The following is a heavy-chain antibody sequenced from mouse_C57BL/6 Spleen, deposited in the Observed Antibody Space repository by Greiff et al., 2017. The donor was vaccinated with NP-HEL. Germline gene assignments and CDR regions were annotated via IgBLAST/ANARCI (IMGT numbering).Heavy chain of an antibody. Sequence: VQLQQSGAELVRPGASVKLSCTASGFNIKDDYMHWVKQRPEQGLEWIGWIDPENGDTEYASKFQGKATITADTSSNTAYLQLSSLTSEDTAVYYCTRPLFDYWGQGTTLTVSS. V-gene: IGHV14-4*01. CDR2: IDPENGDT. CDR1: GFNIKDDY. CDR3: TRPLFDY. J-gene: IGHJ2*01.